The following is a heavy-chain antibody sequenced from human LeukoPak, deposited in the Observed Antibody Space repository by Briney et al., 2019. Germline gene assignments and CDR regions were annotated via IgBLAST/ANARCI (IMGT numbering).Heavy chain of an antibody. Sequence: GGSLRLSCAASGFTFSSYWMSWVRQAPGKGLEWVANIKQDGSEKYYEDSVKGRFTISRDNAKNSLYLQMNSLRAEDTAVYYCARDGLMWGSGSYYFDYWGQGTLVTVSS. CDR3: ARDGLMWGSGSYYFDY. D-gene: IGHD3-10*01. J-gene: IGHJ4*02. CDR1: GFTFSSYW. CDR2: IKQDGSEK. V-gene: IGHV3-7*05.